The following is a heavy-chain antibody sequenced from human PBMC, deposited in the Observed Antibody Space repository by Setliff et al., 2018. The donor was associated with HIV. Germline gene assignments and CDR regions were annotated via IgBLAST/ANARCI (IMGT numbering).Heavy chain of an antibody. D-gene: IGHD2-21*01. V-gene: IGHV3-11*04. J-gene: IGHJ4*02. CDR2: ISGRGSSM. Sequence: PGGSLRLSCAASGFGFSGYFMSWIRQTPRKGLEWISYISGRGSSMYYADSVKGRFTISRDNAKNSVYLQMNSLRADDTAVYYCARDPPYRDYSSGYLDHWGQGTLVTVSS. CDR3: ARDPPYRDYSSGYLDH. CDR1: GFGFSGYF.